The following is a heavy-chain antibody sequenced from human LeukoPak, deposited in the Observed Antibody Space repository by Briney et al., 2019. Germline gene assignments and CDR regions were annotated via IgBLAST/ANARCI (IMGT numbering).Heavy chain of an antibody. D-gene: IGHD6-6*01. CDR2: IYYSGST. J-gene: IGHJ5*02. CDR1: GGSISSGGYY. CDR3: ASFEYSSSSDAESNWFDP. Sequence: SQTLSLTCIVSGGSISSGGYYWTWIRQHPGKGLEWIGYIYYSGSTYYNPSLESRVTISVDTSKNQFSLKLSSVTAADTAVYYCASFEYSSSSDAESNWFDPWGQGTLVTVSS. V-gene: IGHV4-31*03.